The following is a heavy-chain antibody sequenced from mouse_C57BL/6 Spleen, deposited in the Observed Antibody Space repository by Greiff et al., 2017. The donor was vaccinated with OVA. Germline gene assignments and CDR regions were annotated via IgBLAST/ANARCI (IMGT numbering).Heavy chain of an antibody. CDR2: IRLKSDNYAT. J-gene: IGHJ3*01. Sequence: EVKLQESGGGLVQPGGSMKLSCVASGFTFSNYWMNWVRQSPEKGLEWVAQIRLKSDNYATHYAESVKGRFTISRDDSKSSVYLQMNNLRAEDTGIYYCTDDYDGFADWGQGTLVTVSA. CDR1: GFTFSNYW. V-gene: IGHV6-3*01. CDR3: TDDYDGFAD. D-gene: IGHD2-4*01.